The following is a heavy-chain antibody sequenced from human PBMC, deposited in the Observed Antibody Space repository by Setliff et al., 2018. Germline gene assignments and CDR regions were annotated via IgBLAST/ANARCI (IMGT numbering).Heavy chain of an antibody. Sequence: GASVKVSCKSYGYTFNTYGIIWVRQAPGHGLEWMGWISGYNDVTNYAQSFQGRVTMTTDTSKRAAYMDLRGLRSDDTAVYYCAISTLSICSGGSCPNAFDVWGQGTMVTVSS. CDR3: AISTLSICSGGSCPNAFDV. V-gene: IGHV1-18*01. CDR2: ISGYNDVT. D-gene: IGHD2-15*01. J-gene: IGHJ3*01. CDR1: GYTFNTYG.